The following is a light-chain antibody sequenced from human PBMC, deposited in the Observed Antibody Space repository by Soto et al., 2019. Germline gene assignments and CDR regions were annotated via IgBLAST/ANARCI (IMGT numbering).Light chain of an antibody. V-gene: IGLV2-23*01. CDR1: SSDVGTYNS. CDR3: CSSAPESTYV. CDR2: QRT. Sequence: QSVLAQPASVSGSPGQSVTISCTGTSSDVGTYNSVSWYQQHPDKAPQLTIYQRTQRPSGVSNRFSGSTSGNAASLTISGLQAGAEADYFCCSSAPESTYVFGTGTKVTVL. J-gene: IGLJ1*01.